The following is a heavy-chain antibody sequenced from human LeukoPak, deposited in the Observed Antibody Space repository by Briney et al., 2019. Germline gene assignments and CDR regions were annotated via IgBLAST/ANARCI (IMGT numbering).Heavy chain of an antibody. Sequence: ASVKVSCKASGYTFTSYDINWVRQATGQGLELMRWMNPNSGNTGYAQKFQGRVTMTRNTSISTAYMELSSLVSEDTAVYYCARFCHYDFWSGWSLYPREYGMDVWGQGTTVTVSS. V-gene: IGHV1-8*01. D-gene: IGHD3-3*01. CDR3: ARFCHYDFWSGWSLYPREYGMDV. J-gene: IGHJ6*02. CDR1: GYTFTSYD. CDR2: MNPNSGNT.